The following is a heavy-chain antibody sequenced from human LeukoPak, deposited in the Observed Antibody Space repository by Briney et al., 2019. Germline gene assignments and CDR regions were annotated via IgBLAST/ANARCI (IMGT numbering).Heavy chain of an antibody. D-gene: IGHD3-22*01. V-gene: IGHV3-66*01. CDR2: IYSGGST. CDR3: ARDISSGYYDAFDI. Sequence: GGSLRLSCAASGFTVSSNYMSWVRQAPGKGLEWVSIIYSGGSTYYADSVKGRFTISRDNSKNTLYLQMNCLRAEDTAVYYCARDISSGYYDAFDIWGQGTMVTVSS. J-gene: IGHJ3*02. CDR1: GFTVSSNY.